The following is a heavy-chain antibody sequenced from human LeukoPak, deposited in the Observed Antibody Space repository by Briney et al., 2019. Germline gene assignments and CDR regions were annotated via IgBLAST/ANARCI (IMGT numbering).Heavy chain of an antibody. D-gene: IGHD6-19*01. Sequence: GEPLKISCKGSGYSFTSYWIGWVRQMPGKGLEWMGIIYPGDSDTRYSPSFQGQVTISADKSISTAYLQWSSLKASDTAMYYCARSTIAVAGTYYFDYWGQGTLVTVSS. J-gene: IGHJ4*02. CDR1: GYSFTSYW. CDR3: ARSTIAVAGTYYFDY. V-gene: IGHV5-51*01. CDR2: IYPGDSDT.